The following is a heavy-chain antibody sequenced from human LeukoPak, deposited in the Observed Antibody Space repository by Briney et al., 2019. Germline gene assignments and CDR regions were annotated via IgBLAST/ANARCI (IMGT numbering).Heavy chain of an antibody. J-gene: IGHJ4*02. CDR3: ARTMLGVSFDY. V-gene: IGHV4-39*01. D-gene: IGHD1-26*01. CDR2: IYYSGST. Sequence: PSETLSLTCTVSGGSISSSSYYWGWIRQPPGKGLEWIGSIYYSGSTYYNPSLKSRVTISVDTSKNQFSLKLSSVTAADTAVYYCARTMLGVSFDYWGQGTLVTVSS. CDR1: GGSISSSSYY.